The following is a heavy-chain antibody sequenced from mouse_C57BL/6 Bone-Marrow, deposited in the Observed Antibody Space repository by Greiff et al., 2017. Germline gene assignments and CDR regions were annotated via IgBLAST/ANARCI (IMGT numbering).Heavy chain of an antibody. CDR1: GFNIKDDY. D-gene: IGHD1-1*01. CDR2: IDPENGDT. V-gene: IGHV14-4*01. Sequence: EVQRVESGAELVRPGASVKLSCTASGFNIKDDYMHWVKQRPEQGLEWIGWIDPENGDTEYASKFQGKATITADTSSNTAYLQLSSLTSEDTAVYYCTSTVVADYWGQGTTLTVSS. J-gene: IGHJ2*01. CDR3: TSTVVADY.